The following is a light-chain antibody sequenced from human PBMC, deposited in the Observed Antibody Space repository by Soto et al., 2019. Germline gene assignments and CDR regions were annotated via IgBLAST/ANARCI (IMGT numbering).Light chain of an antibody. CDR1: SRDVGGYNF. Sequence: QSALTPPPSASGSPGQSVTISCTGSSRDVGGYNFASWYQQHPGKAPILVIYEVIKRPSGVPDRFSGSKSGNTASLTVSGLQAEDEADYYCISYADNNLYVFGSGTKLTVL. CDR2: EVI. J-gene: IGLJ1*01. V-gene: IGLV2-8*01. CDR3: ISYADNNLYV.